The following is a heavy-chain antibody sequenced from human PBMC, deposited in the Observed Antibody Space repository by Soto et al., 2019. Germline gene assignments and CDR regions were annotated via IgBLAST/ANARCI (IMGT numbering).Heavy chain of an antibody. CDR1: GGSISSYY. CDR2: IYYSGST. V-gene: IGHV4-59*01. Sequence: ASETLSLTCTVSGGSISSYYWSWIRQPPGKGLEWIGYIYYSGSTNYNPSLKSRVTISVDTSKNQFSLKLSSVTAADTAVYYCARWDDFWSGYKTEDAFDIWGQGTMVTVSS. D-gene: IGHD3-3*01. J-gene: IGHJ3*02. CDR3: ARWDDFWSGYKTEDAFDI.